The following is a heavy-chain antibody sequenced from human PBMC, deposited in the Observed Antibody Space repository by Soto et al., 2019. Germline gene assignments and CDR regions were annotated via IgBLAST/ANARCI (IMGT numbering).Heavy chain of an antibody. D-gene: IGHD1-1*01. Sequence: QMQLQESGPGLVKPSETLSLTCTVSGGSISRNSYYWGWIRQPPGKGLEWIGSIYYSGSTYYNPSLKSRFNMSVDTSKNQSSLKLSSVTAADTAVYYSARHDWNGVDYWGQGTLVTVSS. CDR3: ARHDWNGVDY. V-gene: IGHV4-39*01. CDR2: IYYSGST. J-gene: IGHJ4*02. CDR1: GGSISRNSYY.